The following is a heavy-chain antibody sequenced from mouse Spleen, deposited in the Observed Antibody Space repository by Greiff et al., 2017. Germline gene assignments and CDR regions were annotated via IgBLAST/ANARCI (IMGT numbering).Heavy chain of an antibody. D-gene: IGHD3-2*02. CDR3: ARWDQLRRGYAMDY. J-gene: IGHJ4*01. CDR1: GYAFSSYW. Sequence: QVQLKQSGAELVKPGASVKISCKASGYAFSSYWMNWVKQRPGKGLEWIGQIYPGDGDTNYNGKFKGKATLTADKSSSTAYMQLSSLTSEDSAVYFCARWDQLRRGYAMDYWGQGTSVTVSS. CDR2: IYPGDGDT. V-gene: IGHV1-80*01.